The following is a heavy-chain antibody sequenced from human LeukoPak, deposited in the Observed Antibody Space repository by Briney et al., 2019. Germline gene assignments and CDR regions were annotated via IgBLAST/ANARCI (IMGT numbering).Heavy chain of an antibody. Sequence: PGGSLRLSCAASGFIFSDYYMTWIRQAPGKGLDWVSYIDWSGATAFYADSVKGRFTMSRDNARNSLHLQMNDLRPEDSAVYYCGLSSMNPSYYYGIDVWGQGTTVRVSS. J-gene: IGHJ6*02. CDR2: IDWSGATA. CDR3: GLSSMNPSYYYGIDV. V-gene: IGHV3-11*01. D-gene: IGHD6-19*01. CDR1: GFIFSDYY.